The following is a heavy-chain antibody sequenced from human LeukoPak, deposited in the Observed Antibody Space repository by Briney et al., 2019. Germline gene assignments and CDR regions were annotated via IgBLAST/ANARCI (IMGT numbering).Heavy chain of an antibody. D-gene: IGHD6-19*01. CDR1: GFTFDDYA. V-gene: IGHV3-9*03. CDR3: AKERSSGWYYFDY. CDR2: ISWNSGSI. Sequence: PGGSLRLSCAASGFTFDDYAMHWVRQAPGKGLEWVSGISWNSGSIGYADSVKGRFTISRDNAKNSLYLQMNSLRAEDMALYYCAKERSSGWYYFDYWGQGTLVTVSS. J-gene: IGHJ4*02.